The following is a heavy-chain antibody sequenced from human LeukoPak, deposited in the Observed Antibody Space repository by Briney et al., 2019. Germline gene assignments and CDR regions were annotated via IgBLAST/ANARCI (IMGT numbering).Heavy chain of an antibody. CDR3: ASDYSNYGGFFDY. D-gene: IGHD4-11*01. Sequence: SGTLSLTCAVSGGSISSSNWWSWVRQPPGKGLEWIGEIYHSGSTYYNPSLKSRVTISVDRSKNQFSLKLSSVTAADTAVYYCASDYSNYGGFFDYWGQGTLVTVSS. V-gene: IGHV4-4*02. CDR2: IYHSGST. J-gene: IGHJ4*02. CDR1: GGSISSSNW.